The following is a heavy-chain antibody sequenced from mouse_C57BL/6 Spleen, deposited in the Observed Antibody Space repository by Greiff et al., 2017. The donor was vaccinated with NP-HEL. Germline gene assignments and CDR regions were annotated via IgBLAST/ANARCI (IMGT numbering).Heavy chain of an antibody. CDR1: GFTFSDYG. CDR2: ISSGSSTI. Sequence: EVKLMESGGGLVKPGGSLKLSCAASGFTFSDYGMHWVRQAPEKGLEWVAYISSGSSTIYYADTVKGRFTISRDNAKNTLFLQMTSLRSEDTAMYYCAREVGKRRSYFDYWGQGTTLTVSS. D-gene: IGHD1-1*02. V-gene: IGHV5-17*01. J-gene: IGHJ2*01. CDR3: AREVGKRRSYFDY.